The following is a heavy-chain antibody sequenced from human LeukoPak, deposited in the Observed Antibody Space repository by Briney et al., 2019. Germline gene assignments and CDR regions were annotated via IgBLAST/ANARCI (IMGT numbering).Heavy chain of an antibody. V-gene: IGHV4-34*01. D-gene: IGHD3-10*01. CDR2: IHNSGTT. Sequence: SETLSLTCAVSGGPFSGYFWSWIRQSSGKGLEWIGEIHNSGTTNYNPSLNSRVTISEDTSMSQFYLNLSSVAAADTADYYCARRYYYHLGSFPFDFWGQGTLVTVSS. CDR3: ARRYYYHLGSFPFDF. CDR1: GGPFSGYF. J-gene: IGHJ4*02.